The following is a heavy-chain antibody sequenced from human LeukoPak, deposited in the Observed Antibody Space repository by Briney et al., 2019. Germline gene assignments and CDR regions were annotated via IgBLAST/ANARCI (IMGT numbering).Heavy chain of an antibody. D-gene: IGHD4-11*01. CDR2: IYYSGST. CDR3: ARDYSRWFDP. V-gene: IGHV4-59*01. Sequence: PLETLSLTCTVSGGSISSYYWSWIQQPPGKGLEWIGYIYYSGSTNYNPSLKSRVTISVDTSKNQFSLKLSSVTAADTAVYYCARDYSRWFDPWGQGTLVTVSS. J-gene: IGHJ5*02. CDR1: GGSISSYY.